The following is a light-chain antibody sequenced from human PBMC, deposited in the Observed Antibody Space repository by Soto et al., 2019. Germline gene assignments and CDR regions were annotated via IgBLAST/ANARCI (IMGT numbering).Light chain of an antibody. Sequence: QSALTQPPSASGSPGQSVTISCTGTSSDDGAYNYLSWYQQHPGKAPKLMIYEVSKRPSGVPDRFSGSKSGNTASLTVSGLQAEDEADYYCSSYAGSNNYVFGTGTKLTVL. CDR3: SSYAGSNNYV. V-gene: IGLV2-8*01. J-gene: IGLJ1*01. CDR2: EVS. CDR1: SSDDGAYNY.